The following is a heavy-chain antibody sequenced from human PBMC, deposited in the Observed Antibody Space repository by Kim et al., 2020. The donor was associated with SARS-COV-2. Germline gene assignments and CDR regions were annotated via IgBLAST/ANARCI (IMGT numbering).Heavy chain of an antibody. Sequence: GGSLRLSCAASGFTLSNYCIHWVRQVPGKGPVWVSVINDDGNKKNYAESVRGRFTISRDIAKNTAYLQMNSLRVEDTAVYHCARDFFGEFDYWGQGNLVTVSS. CDR3: ARDFFGEFDY. V-gene: IGHV3-30*04. D-gene: IGHD3-16*01. CDR2: INDDGNKK. J-gene: IGHJ4*02. CDR1: GFTLSNYC.